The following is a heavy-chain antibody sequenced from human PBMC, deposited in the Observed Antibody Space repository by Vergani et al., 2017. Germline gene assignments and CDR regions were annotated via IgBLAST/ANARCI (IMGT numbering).Heavy chain of an antibody. D-gene: IGHD6-13*01. CDR2: ISGSGGST. CDR3: AKALESAAAGGDAFDI. J-gene: IGHJ3*02. V-gene: IGHV3-23*04. Sequence: EVQLVESGGGLVKPGGSLRVSCVASGFTFSSYAMSWVRQAPGKGLEWVSAISGSGGSTYYADSVKGRFTISRDNSKNTLYLQMNSLRAEDTAVYYCAKALESAAAGGDAFDIWGQGTMVTVSS. CDR1: GFTFSSYA.